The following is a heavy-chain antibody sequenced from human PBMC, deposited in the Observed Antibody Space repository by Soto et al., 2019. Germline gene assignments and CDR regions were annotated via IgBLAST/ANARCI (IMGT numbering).Heavy chain of an antibody. J-gene: IGHJ4*02. CDR1: GSSVRSGGYY. Sequence: IRSLASIVYGSSVRSGGYYWSWIRQTPGKGLEWIGYIYYSGSTNYNPSLKSRVTISVDAAKNQFSLKLSAVTAADTAVYYWAREGDYYDSSGYIDYWGQGTLVTVSS. CDR2: IYYSGST. V-gene: IGHV4-61*08. CDR3: AREGDYYDSSGYIDY. D-gene: IGHD3-22*01.